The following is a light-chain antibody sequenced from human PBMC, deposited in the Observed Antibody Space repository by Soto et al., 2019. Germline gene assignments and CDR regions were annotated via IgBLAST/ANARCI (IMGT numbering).Light chain of an antibody. V-gene: IGKV3-20*01. CDR3: QQYGSSPWT. J-gene: IGKJ1*01. Sequence: ETVLTQSPGTLSLSPGERANLSCRASQSIRSNYLAWYRQTPGQAPRLLIYGASKRASGIADRFSGSGSGTDFTLIISRLEPEDFALYYCQQYGSSPWTFGQGTKVEIK. CDR1: QSIRSNY. CDR2: GAS.